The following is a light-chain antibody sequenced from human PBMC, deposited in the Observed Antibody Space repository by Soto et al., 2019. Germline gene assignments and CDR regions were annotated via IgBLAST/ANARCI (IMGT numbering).Light chain of an antibody. CDR3: TSYTTRTALV. CDR2: EVT. Sequence: QSALTQPPSVSGSPGQSVTISCIGTSSDIGSYNRVSWYQQSPGTAPKLIIYEVTNRPSGVAGRFSGSKSGNTASLTISGLQAEDEADYYCTSYTTRTALVFGGGTKFTVL. CDR1: SSDIGSYNR. V-gene: IGLV2-18*02. J-gene: IGLJ3*02.